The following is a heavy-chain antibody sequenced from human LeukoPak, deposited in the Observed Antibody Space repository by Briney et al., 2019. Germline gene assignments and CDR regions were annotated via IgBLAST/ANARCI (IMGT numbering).Heavy chain of an antibody. J-gene: IGHJ5*02. Sequence: GESLKISCQGSGYSFTSYWIGWVRQMPGKGLEWMGIIYPGDSDTRYSPSFQGQVTISADKSISTAYLQWSSLKASDTAMYYCARHSRVVGTMVWGVIINPFSWFDPWGQGTLVTVSS. CDR3: ARHSRVVGTMVWGVIINPFSWFDP. V-gene: IGHV5-51*01. D-gene: IGHD3-10*01. CDR2: IYPGDSDT. CDR1: GYSFTSYW.